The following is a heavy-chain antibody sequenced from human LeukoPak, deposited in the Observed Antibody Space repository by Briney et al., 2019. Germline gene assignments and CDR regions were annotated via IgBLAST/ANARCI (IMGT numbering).Heavy chain of an antibody. CDR3: AKDMSFRRVCGFDY. D-gene: IGHD3-10*01. J-gene: IGHJ4*02. CDR1: GFTFDDYA. V-gene: IGHV3-9*01. Sequence: PGGSLRLSCAASGFTFDDYAMHWVRQAPGRGLEWVSGISWNSGSIGYADSVKGRFTISRDNAKNSLYLQMNSLRAEDTALYYCAKDMSFRRVCGFDYWGQGTLVTVSS. CDR2: ISWNSGSI.